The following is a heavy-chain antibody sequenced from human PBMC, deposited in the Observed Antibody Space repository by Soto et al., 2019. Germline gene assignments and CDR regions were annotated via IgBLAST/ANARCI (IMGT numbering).Heavy chain of an antibody. CDR3: ARSQGSSTSLEIYYYCYYGMDV. Sequence: QVQLVQSVAEVKKPGSSVKVSCKASGGTFSSYAISWVRQAPGQGLEWMGGIIPIPGTANYAQKFQGRVTITADESTSTAYMELSSLRSEDTAVYYCARSQGSSTSLEIYYYCYYGMDVWGQGTTVTVSS. V-gene: IGHV1-69*01. J-gene: IGHJ6*02. CDR1: GGTFSSYA. D-gene: IGHD2-2*01. CDR2: IIPIPGTA.